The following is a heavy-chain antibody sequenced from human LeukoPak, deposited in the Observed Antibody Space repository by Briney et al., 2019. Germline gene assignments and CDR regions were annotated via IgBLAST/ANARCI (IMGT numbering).Heavy chain of an antibody. D-gene: IGHD3-10*01. Sequence: PSETLSLTCTVSGYSISSGYYWGWIRQPPGKGLEWIAIIYHSGISYYNPSLKSRVTISVDTSKNQFSLKLSSVTAADTAVYYCATNLYGSGNYFTSWGQGALVTVSS. V-gene: IGHV4-38-2*02. CDR2: IYHSGIS. CDR3: ATNLYGSGNYFTS. CDR1: GYSISSGYY. J-gene: IGHJ5*02.